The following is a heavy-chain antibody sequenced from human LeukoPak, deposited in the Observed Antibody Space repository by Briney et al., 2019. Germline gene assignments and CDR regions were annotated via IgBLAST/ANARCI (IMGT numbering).Heavy chain of an antibody. V-gene: IGHV1-2*02. CDR2: INPNSGGT. D-gene: IGHD2-2*01. J-gene: IGHJ6*02. CDR1: GYTFTGYY. CDR3: ARDVQGAMTYCGMDV. Sequence: ASVKVSCKASGYTFTGYYMHWVRQAPGQGLEWMGWINPNSGGTNYAQKFQGRVTMTRDTSIGTAYMELSRLRSDDTAVYYCARDVQGAMTYCGMDVWGQGTTVTVSS.